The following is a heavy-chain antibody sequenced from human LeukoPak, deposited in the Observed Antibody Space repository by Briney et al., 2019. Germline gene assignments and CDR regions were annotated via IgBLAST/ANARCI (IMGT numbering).Heavy chain of an antibody. CDR2: IYTSGST. Sequence: SETLSLTCTVSGGSICSYDWSWIRQPAGKGLEWIGRIYTSGSTNYNPSLKSRVTMSVDTSKNQFSLKLNSVTAADTAMYYCARDKSATPYNCFDPWGQGTLVTVSS. CDR1: GGSICSYD. J-gene: IGHJ5*02. CDR3: ARDKSATPYNCFDP. D-gene: IGHD2-15*01. V-gene: IGHV4-4*07.